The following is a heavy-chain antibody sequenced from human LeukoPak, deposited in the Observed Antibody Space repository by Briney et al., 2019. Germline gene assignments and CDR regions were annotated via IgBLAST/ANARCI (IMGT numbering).Heavy chain of an antibody. CDR2: ISGSGGST. J-gene: IGHJ6*03. V-gene: IGHV3-23*01. D-gene: IGHD3-3*01. CDR1: GFTFSSYA. Sequence: PGGSLRLSCAASGFTFSSYAMSWVRQAPGKGLEWVSAISGSGGSTYYADSVKGRFTISRDNAKNSLYLQMNSLRAEDTAVYYCARDEGRWYYDFWSGYPNPDYYYYYMDVWGKGTTVTVSS. CDR3: ARDEGRWYYDFWSGYPNPDYYYYYMDV.